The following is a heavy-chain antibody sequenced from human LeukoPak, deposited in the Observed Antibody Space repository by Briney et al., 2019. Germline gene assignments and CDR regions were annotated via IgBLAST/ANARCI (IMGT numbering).Heavy chain of an antibody. D-gene: IGHD2-15*01. CDR2: ISSSSSYI. J-gene: IGHJ3*02. CDR3: ARGPDIVAVVAAPTHSDAFDI. V-gene: IGHV3-21*01. CDR1: GFTFSSYS. Sequence: GGSLRLSCAASGFTFSSYSMNWVRQAPGKGLEWVSSISSSSSYIYYADSVKGRFTISRDNAKNSLYLQMNSLRAEDTAVYYCARGPDIVAVVAAPTHSDAFDIWGQGTMVTVSS.